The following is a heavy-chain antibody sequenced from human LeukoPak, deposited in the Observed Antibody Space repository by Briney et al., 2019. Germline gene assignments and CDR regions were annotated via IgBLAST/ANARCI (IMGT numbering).Heavy chain of an antibody. CDR2: ISGSGGST. CDR3: ATTRGLWWFDP. Sequence: GGSLRLSCAASGFTFSSYAVSWVRQAPGKGLEWVSAISGSGGSTYYADSVKGRFTISRDNSKNTLYLQMNSLRAEDTAVYYCATTRGLWWFDPWGQGTLVTVSS. D-gene: IGHD3-10*01. J-gene: IGHJ5*02. V-gene: IGHV3-23*01. CDR1: GFTFSSYA.